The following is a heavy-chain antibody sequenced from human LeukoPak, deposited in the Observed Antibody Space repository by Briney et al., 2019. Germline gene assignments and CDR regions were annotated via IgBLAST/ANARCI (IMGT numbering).Heavy chain of an antibody. J-gene: IGHJ4*02. CDR2: INIGSNSL. CDR3: AREPRFGSYSIDY. Sequence: PGGSLRLSCAASGFAFSSYSMNWVRQAPGKGLEWISYINIGSNSLLYADSVKGRFTISRDNAKNSLYLQMNSLRAEDTAVYYCAREPRFGSYSIDYWGQGTVVTVSS. D-gene: IGHD1-26*01. CDR1: GFAFSSYS. V-gene: IGHV3-48*01.